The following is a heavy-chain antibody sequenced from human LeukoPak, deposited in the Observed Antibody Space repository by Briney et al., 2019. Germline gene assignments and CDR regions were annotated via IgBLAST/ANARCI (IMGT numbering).Heavy chain of an antibody. D-gene: IGHD3-22*01. Sequence: ASVTVSCKASGYTFSSYDINWVRQATGQGLEWMGWMNPNSGNTGYAQKFQARVTMTRSTSLSTAYMELSSLRSEDTAVYYCAREWGHDTSGYFFGYWGQGTLVTVSS. CDR1: GYTFSSYD. CDR2: MNPNSGNT. J-gene: IGHJ4*02. CDR3: AREWGHDTSGYFFGY. V-gene: IGHV1-8*01.